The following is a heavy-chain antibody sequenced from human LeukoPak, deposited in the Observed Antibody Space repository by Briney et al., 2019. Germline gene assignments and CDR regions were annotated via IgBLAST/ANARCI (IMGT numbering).Heavy chain of an antibody. V-gene: IGHV4-59*01. Sequence: SETLPLTCTVSGGSISSYYWSWIRQPPGKGLEWIGYIYYSGSTNYNPSLKSRVTISVDTSKNQFSLKLSSVTAADTAVYYCARAGEMATTFVWFDPWGQGTLVTVSS. J-gene: IGHJ5*02. CDR1: GGSISSYY. D-gene: IGHD5-24*01. CDR3: ARAGEMATTFVWFDP. CDR2: IYYSGST.